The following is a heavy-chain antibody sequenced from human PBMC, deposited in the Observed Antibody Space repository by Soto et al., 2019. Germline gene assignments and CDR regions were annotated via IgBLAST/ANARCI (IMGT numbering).Heavy chain of an antibody. Sequence: PGGSLRLSCEVSGFTFSMYSMSWVRQTPGKGLEWVAKIPQDGVDGHYADSVKGRFTISRDSAKSTVFLNMSSLRADDMAVYYCARGLYYGMDVWGQGTTVTVSS. J-gene: IGHJ6*02. CDR2: IPQDGVDG. CDR3: ARGLYYGMDV. CDR1: GFTFSMYS. V-gene: IGHV3-7*01.